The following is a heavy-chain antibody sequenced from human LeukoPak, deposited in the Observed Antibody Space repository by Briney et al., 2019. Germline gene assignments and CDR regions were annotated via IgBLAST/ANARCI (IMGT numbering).Heavy chain of an antibody. D-gene: IGHD2-15*01. CDR3: ARDRGGSLVDY. CDR1: GGSFSGYY. CDR2: IYTSGST. J-gene: IGHJ4*02. V-gene: IGHV4-4*07. Sequence: SETLSLTCAVYGGSFSGYYWSWIRQPAGKGLEWIGRIYTSGSTNYNPSLKSRVTMSVDTSKNQFSLKLSSVTAADTAVYYCARDRGGSLVDYWGQGTLVTVSS.